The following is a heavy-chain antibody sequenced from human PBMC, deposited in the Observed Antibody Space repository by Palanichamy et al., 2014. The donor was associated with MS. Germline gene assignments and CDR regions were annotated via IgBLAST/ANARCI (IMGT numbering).Heavy chain of an antibody. V-gene: IGHV4-31*03. CDR2: ISHSGST. CDR1: GGSIGSGGYF. J-gene: IGHJ4*02. Sequence: QVQLQESGPGLVKPSQTLSLTCTVSGGSIGSGGYFWSWVRQRPGKGLEWAAYISHSGSTDYNPSLQSRLTISLDTSKNHFSLNLNSVIAADTAVYYCARVGRGFDYWGQGTLVTVSS. CDR3: ARVGRGFDY. D-gene: IGHD3-10*01.